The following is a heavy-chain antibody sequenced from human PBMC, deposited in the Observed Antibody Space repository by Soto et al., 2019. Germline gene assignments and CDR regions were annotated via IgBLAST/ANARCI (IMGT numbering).Heavy chain of an antibody. CDR3: ARVSPGLYYYYGMDV. CDR1: GGSISSYY. CDR2: IYYSGST. J-gene: IGHJ6*02. Sequence: SETLSLTCTVSGGSISSYYWSWIRQPPGKGLEWIGYIYYSGSTNYNPSLKSRVTISVDTSKNQFSLKLSSVTAADTAVYYCARVSPGLYYYYGMDVWGQGTTVTVSS. V-gene: IGHV4-59*01.